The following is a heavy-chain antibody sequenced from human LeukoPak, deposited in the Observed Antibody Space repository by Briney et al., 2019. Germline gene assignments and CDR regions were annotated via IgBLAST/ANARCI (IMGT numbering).Heavy chain of an antibody. J-gene: IGHJ4*02. CDR2: ISYDGSNK. D-gene: IGHD4-23*01. V-gene: IGHV3-30*18. CDR1: GFTFSSYG. Sequence: PGGSLRLSCAASGFTFSSYGMHWVRQAPGKGLEWVAVISYDGSNKYYADSVKGRFTISRDNSKNTLYLQMNSLRAEDTAVYYCANLYGGNSGCWGQGTLVTVSS. CDR3: ANLYGGNSGC.